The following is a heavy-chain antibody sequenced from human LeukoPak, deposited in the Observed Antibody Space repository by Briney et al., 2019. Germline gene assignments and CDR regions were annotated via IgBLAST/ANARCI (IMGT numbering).Heavy chain of an antibody. D-gene: IGHD6-19*01. CDR2: IYYSGST. CDR3: ARVWSSGWATVDY. Sequence: AQTLSLTCTVSVGSISSGDYYWSWIRQPPGKGLEWIGYIYYSGSTYYNPSLKSRVTISVDTSKNQFSLKLRSVTAADTAVYYCARVWSSGWATVDYWGQGTLVTVSS. V-gene: IGHV4-30-4*01. CDR1: VGSISSGDYY. J-gene: IGHJ4*02.